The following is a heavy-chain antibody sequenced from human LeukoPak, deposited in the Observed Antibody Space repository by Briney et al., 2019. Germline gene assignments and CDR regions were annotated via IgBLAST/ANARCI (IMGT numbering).Heavy chain of an antibody. V-gene: IGHV3-74*01. CDR2: INSDGSST. CDR3: ATELRLGFSSSSHFDS. J-gene: IGHJ4*02. CDR1: GFTFSSYW. D-gene: IGHD6-13*01. Sequence: PGGSLRLSCAASGFTFSSYWMHWVRQAPGKGLVWVSRINSDGSSTSYADSVKGRFTISRDISKNALFLQMNSLRAEDTTVYYCATELRLGFSSSSHFDSWGLGTLVSVSP.